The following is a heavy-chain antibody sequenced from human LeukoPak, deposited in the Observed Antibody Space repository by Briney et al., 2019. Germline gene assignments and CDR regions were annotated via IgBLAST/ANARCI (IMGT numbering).Heavy chain of an antibody. CDR3: ERSGYYYYYMDV. J-gene: IGHJ6*03. V-gene: IGHV4-39*07. CDR2: IYYSGST. Sequence: SETLSLTCTVSGGSISSSSYYWGWIRQPPGKGLEWIGSIYYSGSTYYNPSLKSRVTISVDTSKNQFSLKLNSVTAADTAVYYCERSGYYYYYMDVWGKGTTVTVSS. CDR1: GGSISSSSYY.